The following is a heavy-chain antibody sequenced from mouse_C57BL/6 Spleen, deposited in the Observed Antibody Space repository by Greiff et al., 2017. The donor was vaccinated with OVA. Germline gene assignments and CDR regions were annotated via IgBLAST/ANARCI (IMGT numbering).Heavy chain of an antibody. V-gene: IGHV1-76*01. CDR2: LYPGSGNT. CDR1: GYTFTDYY. CDR3: ARSHYYGSSYGCAY. Sequence: VQLQQSGAELVRPGASVKLSCKASGYTFTDYYINWVKQRPGQGLEWIARLYPGSGNTYYNEKFKGKATLTAEKSSSTAYMQLSSLTSEDSAVYFCARSHYYGSSYGCAYWGQGTLVTVSA. D-gene: IGHD1-1*01. J-gene: IGHJ3*01.